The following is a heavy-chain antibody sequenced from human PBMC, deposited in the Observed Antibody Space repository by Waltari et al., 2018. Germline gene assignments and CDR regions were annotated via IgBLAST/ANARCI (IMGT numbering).Heavy chain of an antibody. D-gene: IGHD6-19*01. CDR1: GSIFRTYA. V-gene: IGHV3-30*04. Sequence: QVQLVESGGGVVQPGRYLRLSCAASGSIFRTYAMNWVRQAPGKGLEWVAVLSYYGSNKYYADSLKGRFTISRDNSNNTLYLQMNTLTPEDTAVYFCARENRQWLAPEPYYFDYWGLGTLVTVTS. CDR3: ARENRQWLAPEPYYFDY. CDR2: LSYYGSNK. J-gene: IGHJ4*02.